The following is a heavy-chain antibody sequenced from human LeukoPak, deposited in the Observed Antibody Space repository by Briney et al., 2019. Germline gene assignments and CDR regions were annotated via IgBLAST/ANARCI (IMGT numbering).Heavy chain of an antibody. CDR1: GGSISSGDYY. J-gene: IGHJ5*02. CDR3: ARGGLYSSSWLNWFDP. CDR2: IYYSGST. D-gene: IGHD6-13*01. V-gene: IGHV4-30-4*01. Sequence: SQTLSLTSTVSGGSISSGDYYWSWIRQPPGKGLEWIGYIYYSGSTYYNPPLKSRVTISVDTSKNQFSLKLSSVTAADTAVYYCARGGLYSSSWLNWFDPWGQGTLVTVSS.